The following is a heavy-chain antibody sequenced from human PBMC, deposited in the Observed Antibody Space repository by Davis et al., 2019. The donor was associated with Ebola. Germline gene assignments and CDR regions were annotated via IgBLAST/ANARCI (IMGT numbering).Heavy chain of an antibody. CDR2: ISYDGSNK. CDR3: ARDHLSLEH. V-gene: IGHV3-30*03. CDR1: GFTFSSYG. J-gene: IGHJ1*01. Sequence: GESLKISCAASGFTFSSYGMHWVRQAPGKGLEWVAVISYDGSNKYYADSVKGRFTISRDNSKNTLYLQMNSLRAEDTAVYYCARDHLSLEHWGQGTLVTVSS.